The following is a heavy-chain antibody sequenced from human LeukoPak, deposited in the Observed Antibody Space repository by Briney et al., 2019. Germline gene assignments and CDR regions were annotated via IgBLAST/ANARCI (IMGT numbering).Heavy chain of an antibody. Sequence: PGGSLRLSCAASGFTFSSYEMNWVRQAPGKGLEWVSYISGSGSTIYYADSVKGRFTISRDNAKNSLYLQMNSLRAEDTAVYYCARDGVRGYCSSTSCYFDWGQGTLVTVSS. V-gene: IGHV3-48*03. CDR2: ISGSGSTI. CDR3: ARDGVRGYCSSTSCYFD. J-gene: IGHJ4*02. D-gene: IGHD2-2*01. CDR1: GFTFSSYE.